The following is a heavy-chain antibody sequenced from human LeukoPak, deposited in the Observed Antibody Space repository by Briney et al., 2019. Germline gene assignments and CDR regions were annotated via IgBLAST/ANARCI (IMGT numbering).Heavy chain of an antibody. J-gene: IGHJ3*01. CDR3: ARARCDGGCTNPGTRYAFDL. V-gene: IGHV3-7*01. D-gene: IGHD2-21*02. CDR2: IKQDGSEK. Sequence: GGSLRLSCAASGFTFSSYWMSWVRQAPGKGLEWVANIKQDGSEKYYVDSVKGRFTISRDNAKNSLFLQLSILRAEDTAVYYCARARCDGGCTNPGTRYAFDLWGQGTMVTVSS. CDR1: GFTFSSYW.